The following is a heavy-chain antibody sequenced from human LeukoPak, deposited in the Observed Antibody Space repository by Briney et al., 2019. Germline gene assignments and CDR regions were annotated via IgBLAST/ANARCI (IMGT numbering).Heavy chain of an antibody. CDR3: AREVTFGGVIVYFDY. CDR1: GSTFSPYG. Sequence: PGGSLRLSCAASGSTFSPYGMTWVRQAPGKGLEWVSAISGSGDSTYYADSVKGRFTISRDNAENSLYLQMNSLRAEDTAVYYCAREVTFGGVIVYFDYWGQGTLVTVSS. J-gene: IGHJ4*02. CDR2: ISGSGDST. D-gene: IGHD3-16*02. V-gene: IGHV3-23*01.